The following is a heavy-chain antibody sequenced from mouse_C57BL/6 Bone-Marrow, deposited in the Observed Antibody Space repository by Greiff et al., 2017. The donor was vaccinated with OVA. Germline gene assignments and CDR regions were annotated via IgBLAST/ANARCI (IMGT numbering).Heavy chain of an antibody. J-gene: IGHJ2*01. CDR3: ARRGYRGYFDY. CDR1: GYTFTSHW. V-gene: IGHV1-56*01. CDR2: IFPGSGST. D-gene: IGHD3-1*01. Sequence: QVQLQQPGAELVKPGASVKLSCKASGYTFTSHWMQWVRQRPGQGLEWIGEIFPGSGSTYYNEKFKGKATLTVDTSSSTAYMQLSSLTSEDSAVYFCARRGYRGYFDYWGQGTTPTVSS.